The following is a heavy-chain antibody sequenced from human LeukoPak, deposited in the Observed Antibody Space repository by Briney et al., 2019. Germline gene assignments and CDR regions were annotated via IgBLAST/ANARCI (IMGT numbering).Heavy chain of an antibody. V-gene: IGHV3-23*01. CDR1: GFTFSSYA. Sequence: PGGSLRLSCAASGFTFSSYAMSWVRQAPGKGLEWVSAISGSGGSTYYADSVKGRFTISRDNSKSTLYLQMNSLRAEDTAVYYCAKQEVGRSGYYNYWGQGTLVTVSS. J-gene: IGHJ4*02. CDR2: ISGSGGST. CDR3: AKQEVGRSGYYNY. D-gene: IGHD3-22*01.